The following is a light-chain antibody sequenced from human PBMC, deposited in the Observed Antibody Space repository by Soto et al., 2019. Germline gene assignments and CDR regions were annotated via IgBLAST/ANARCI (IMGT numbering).Light chain of an antibody. CDR2: KVS. CDR1: QSLVYRDGNTY. V-gene: IGKV2-30*01. CDR3: MQGTHWPWT. J-gene: IGKJ1*01. Sequence: DVVMTQSPLSLPVTLGQPASISCRSSQSLVYRDGNTYLNWFQQRPGQSPRRLIYKVSNRDSGVPDRFSGSGSGTDFTLEISRVEAEDVGVYYCMQGTHWPWTFGQGTKVESK.